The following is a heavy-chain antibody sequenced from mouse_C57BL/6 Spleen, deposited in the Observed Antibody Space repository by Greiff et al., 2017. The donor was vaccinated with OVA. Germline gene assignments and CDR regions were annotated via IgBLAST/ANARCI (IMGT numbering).Heavy chain of an antibody. J-gene: IGHJ3*01. V-gene: IGHV1-81*01. CDR3: ARGEGNSDAY. D-gene: IGHD2-1*01. CDR1: GYTFTSYG. CDR2: IYPRSGNT. Sequence: VQLQQSGAELARPGASVKLSCKASGYTFTSYGISWVKQRTGQGLEWIGEIYPRSGNTYYNEKFKGKATLTADKSSSTAYMELRSLTSEDSAVYFCARGEGNSDAYWGQGTLVTVSA.